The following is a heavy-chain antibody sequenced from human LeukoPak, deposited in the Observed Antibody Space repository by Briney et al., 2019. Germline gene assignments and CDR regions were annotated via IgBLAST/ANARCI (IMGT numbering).Heavy chain of an antibody. Sequence: GASVKVSCKASGYTFNGFYLHWVRQAPGQGLEWMGWINLNSGGTNYAQKFQGRVTMTRDTSISTAYMELSRLRSDDTAVYYCARWMATVTTPDYWGQGTLVTVSS. CDR1: GYTFNGFY. J-gene: IGHJ4*02. CDR2: INLNSGGT. V-gene: IGHV1-2*02. D-gene: IGHD4-11*01. CDR3: ARWMATVTTPDY.